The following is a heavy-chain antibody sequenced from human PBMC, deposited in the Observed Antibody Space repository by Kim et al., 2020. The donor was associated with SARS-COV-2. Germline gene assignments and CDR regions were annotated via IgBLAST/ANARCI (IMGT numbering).Heavy chain of an antibody. Sequence: GGSLRLSCAASGFTFSSYSMNWVRQAPGKGLEWVSSISSSSSYIYYADSVKGRFTISRDNAKNSLYLQMNSMRAEDTAVYYCARGGPGIASAGGSDWFDPWGQGTLVTVSS. V-gene: IGHV3-21*01. J-gene: IGHJ5*02. CDR2: ISSSSSYI. D-gene: IGHD6-13*01. CDR1: GFTFSSYS. CDR3: ARGGPGIASAGGSDWFDP.